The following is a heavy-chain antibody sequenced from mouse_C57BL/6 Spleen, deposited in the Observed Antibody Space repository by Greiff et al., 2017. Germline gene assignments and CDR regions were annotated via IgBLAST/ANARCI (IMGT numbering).Heavy chain of an antibody. D-gene: IGHD4-1*01. V-gene: IGHV1-82*01. J-gene: IGHJ3*01. CDR2: IYPGDGDT. Sequence: VQLQQSGPELVKPGASVKISCKASGYAFSSSWMNWVKQRPGKGLEWIGRIYPGDGDTNYNGKFKGKATLTADKSSSTAYMQLSSLTSEDSAVYCCARGTGRFAYWGQGTLVTVSA. CDR1: GYAFSSSW. CDR3: ARGTGRFAY.